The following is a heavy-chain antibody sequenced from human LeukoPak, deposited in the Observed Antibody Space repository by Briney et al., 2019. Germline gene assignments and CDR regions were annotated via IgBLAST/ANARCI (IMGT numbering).Heavy chain of an antibody. J-gene: IGHJ4*02. CDR3: ARVGYSNSYDY. D-gene: IGHD4-11*01. CDR1: GYTFTNFD. Sequence: ASGKVSCKASGYTFTNFDINWVRQATGQGLEWMGWMNPNTGNAGYAQKFQDRVTITWDASISTAYMDLSSLRSEDTAVYYCARVGYSNSYDYWGQGTLVTVSS. CDR2: MNPNTGNA. V-gene: IGHV1-8*03.